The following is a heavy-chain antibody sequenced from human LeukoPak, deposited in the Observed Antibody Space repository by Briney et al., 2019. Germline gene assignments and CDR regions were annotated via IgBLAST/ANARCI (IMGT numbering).Heavy chain of an antibody. CDR1: GFTFSSYW. J-gene: IGHJ4*02. V-gene: IGHV4-34*01. Sequence: GSLRLSCAASGFTFSSYWMSWVRQPPGKGLEWIGEINHSGSTNYNPSLKSRVTISVDTSKNQFSLKLSSVTAADTAVYYCARLSLFSSPYWGQGTLVTVSS. CDR3: ARLSLFSSPY. CDR2: INHSGST. D-gene: IGHD6-6*01.